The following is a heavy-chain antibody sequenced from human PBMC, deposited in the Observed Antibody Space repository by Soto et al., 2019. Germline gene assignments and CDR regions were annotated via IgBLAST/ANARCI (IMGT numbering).Heavy chain of an antibody. D-gene: IGHD3-10*01. V-gene: IGHV1-69*01. CDR1: GGIFSGYA. CDR2: IIPIFGTA. J-gene: IGHJ6*02. Sequence: QVQLVQSGAEVKKPGSSVKVSCKASGGIFSGYAISWVRQAPGQGLEWMGGIIPIFGTANYAQKFQGRVTITADESTSTAYMELSSLRSEDTAVYYCARDLGGTGDYYYGMDVWGQGTTVTVSS. CDR3: ARDLGGTGDYYYGMDV.